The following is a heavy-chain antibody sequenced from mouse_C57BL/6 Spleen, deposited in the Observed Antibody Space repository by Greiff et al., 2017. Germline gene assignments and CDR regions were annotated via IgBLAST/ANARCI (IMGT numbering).Heavy chain of an antibody. V-gene: IGHV5-16*01. D-gene: IGHD2-4*01. J-gene: IGHJ3*01. CDR2: INYDGSST. Sequence: EVMLVESEGGLVQPGSSMKLSCTASGFTFSDYYMAWVRQVPEKGLEWVANINYDGSSTYYLDSLKSRFIISRDNAKNILYLQMSSLKSEDTATYYCARAGDYDYDGGFAYWGQGTLVTVSA. CDR3: ARAGDYDYDGGFAY. CDR1: GFTFSDYY.